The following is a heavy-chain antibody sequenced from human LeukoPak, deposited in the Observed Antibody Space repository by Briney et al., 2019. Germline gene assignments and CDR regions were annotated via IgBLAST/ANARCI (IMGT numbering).Heavy chain of an antibody. CDR3: ARGDGGNSYFDY. D-gene: IGHD4-23*01. CDR2: ISSSSSYI. J-gene: IGHJ4*02. CDR1: GFTFSSYS. Sequence: GGSLRLSCAASGFTFSSYSMNWVRQAPGKGLEWVSSISSSSSYIYYADSVKGRFTISRDNAKNSLYLQMNSLRAEDTAVYYCARGDGGNSYFDYWGQGTLVTVSS. V-gene: IGHV3-21*01.